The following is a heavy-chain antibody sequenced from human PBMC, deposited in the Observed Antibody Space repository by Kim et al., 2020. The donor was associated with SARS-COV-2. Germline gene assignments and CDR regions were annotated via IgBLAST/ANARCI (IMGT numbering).Heavy chain of an antibody. CDR3: AGATTTATSHDY. J-gene: IGHJ4*02. Sequence: SETLSLTCTVSGGSIRSYYWSWIRQPPGKGLEWIGYIYYTGTTNYNPSLKSRVTFSVDTSKNQFSLKLTSVTAADTAVYYCAGATTTATSHDYWGQGTLVTVSS. CDR2: IYYTGTT. CDR1: GGSIRSYY. V-gene: IGHV4-59*01.